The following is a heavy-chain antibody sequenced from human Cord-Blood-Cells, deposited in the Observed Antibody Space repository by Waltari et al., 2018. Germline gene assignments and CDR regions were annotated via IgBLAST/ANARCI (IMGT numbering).Heavy chain of an antibody. CDR2: IYYSGST. J-gene: IGHJ2*01. Sequence: QVQLQGSGPGLVQPSETLSLTCTVSGGSISSYYWRWIRQPPGKGLEWIGYIYYSGSTNYNPSLKSRVTISVDTSKNQFSLKLSSVTAADTAVYYCARHQLGINNWYFDLWGRGTLVTVSS. V-gene: IGHV4-59*08. CDR1: GGSISSYY. D-gene: IGHD7-27*01. CDR3: ARHQLGINNWYFDL.